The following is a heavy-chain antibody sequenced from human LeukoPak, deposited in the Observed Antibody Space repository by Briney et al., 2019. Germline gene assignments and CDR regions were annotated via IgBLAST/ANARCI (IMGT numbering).Heavy chain of an antibody. V-gene: IGHV3-21*01. CDR1: GFTFSSYS. J-gene: IGHJ3*02. D-gene: IGHD1-26*01. CDR3: ATPSGSYGSAFDI. Sequence: GGSLRLSCAASGFTFSSYSMNWVRQAPGKGLEWVSSISSSSSYIYYADSVKGRFTISRDNAKNSLYLQMNSLRAEDTAVYYCATPSGSYGSAFDIWGQGTMVTVS. CDR2: ISSSSSYI.